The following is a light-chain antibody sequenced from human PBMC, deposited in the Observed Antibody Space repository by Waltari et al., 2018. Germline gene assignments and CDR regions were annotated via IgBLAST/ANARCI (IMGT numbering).Light chain of an antibody. Sequence: QSALTQPRSVSGSPGQSVTIPCTGTSSDLGTYKYVSWYQQHPGKAPKLIIHDVTKRPSGVPDHFSGSKSGNTASLTISGLQAEDEAEYFCCSFAGSYTWVFGGGTELTVL. CDR1: SSDLGTYKY. J-gene: IGLJ3*02. CDR3: CSFAGSYTWV. V-gene: IGLV2-11*01. CDR2: DVT.